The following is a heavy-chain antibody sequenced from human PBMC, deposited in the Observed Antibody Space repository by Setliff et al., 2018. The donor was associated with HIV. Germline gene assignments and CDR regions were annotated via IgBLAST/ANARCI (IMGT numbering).Heavy chain of an antibody. CDR2: MNPDSGNT. CDR3: ARTRSGGSSVYYYYYMDV. CDR1: GYTFTDFG. D-gene: IGHD2-15*01. V-gene: IGHV1-8*03. J-gene: IGHJ6*03. Sequence: ASVKVSCKASGYTFTDFGINWVRQATGQGLEWMGWMNPDSGNTGSAQNFQGRLTITWNTSISTAYMELGSLGFDDTAVYLCARTRSGGSSVYYYYYMDVWGQGTAVTVSS.